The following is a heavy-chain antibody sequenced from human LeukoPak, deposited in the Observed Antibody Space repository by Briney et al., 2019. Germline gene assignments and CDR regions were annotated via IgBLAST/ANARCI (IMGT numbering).Heavy chain of an antibody. J-gene: IGHJ4*02. CDR3: TIFSRVYMFNY. CDR2: FDPEDGET. V-gene: IGHV1-24*01. CDR1: GYTLPELS. Sequence: ASVKVSCKVSGYTLPELSMHWVRQAPGKGLEWMGGFDPEDGETIYAQKFQGRVTMTEDTSTDTPYMELSSLRSEDTAVYYRTIFSRVYMFNYWGQGTLVTVSS. D-gene: IGHD3-10*02.